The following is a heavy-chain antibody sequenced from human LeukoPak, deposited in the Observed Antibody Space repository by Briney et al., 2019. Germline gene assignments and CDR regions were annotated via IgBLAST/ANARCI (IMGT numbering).Heavy chain of an antibody. CDR2: NGNN. D-gene: IGHD7-27*01. J-gene: IGHJ4*02. Sequence: SETLSLTCTVFGVSVSTTYNWGWVRRPPGKGLEWIGYNGNNNYNPSLKSRATISLDTSKNQFSLKLHSVTDADTAVYYCVRDYWGSLDYWGQGTLVTVSS. V-gene: IGHV4-61*01. CDR3: VRDYWGSLDY. CDR1: GVSVSTTYN.